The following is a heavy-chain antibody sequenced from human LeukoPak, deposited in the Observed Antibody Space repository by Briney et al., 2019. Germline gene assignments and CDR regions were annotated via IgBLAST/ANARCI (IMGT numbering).Heavy chain of an antibody. J-gene: IGHJ1*01. D-gene: IGHD2-15*01. Sequence: GASVKVSCKASGYTFTSYGISWVRQAPGQGLECMGWISAYNGNTNYAQKLQGRVTMTTDTSTSTAYMELRSLRSDDTAVYYCARVGGGGSCYLYFQHWGQGTLVTVSS. CDR3: ARVGGGGSCYLYFQH. CDR2: ISAYNGNT. V-gene: IGHV1-18*01. CDR1: GYTFTSYG.